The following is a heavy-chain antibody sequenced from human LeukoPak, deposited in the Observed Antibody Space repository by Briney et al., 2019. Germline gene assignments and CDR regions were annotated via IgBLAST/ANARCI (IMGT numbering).Heavy chain of an antibody. J-gene: IGHJ4*02. CDR1: RFTFSSYT. CDR2: ISYDGSNK. CDR3: ARDFYGSGSCLTD. V-gene: IGHV3-30-3*01. D-gene: IGHD3-10*01. Sequence: GGSLRLSCAASRFTFSSYTMHWVRQAPGKGLEWVAVISYDGSNKYYADSVKGRFTISRDNSKNTLYLQMNSLRAEDTAVYYCARDFYGSGSCLTDWGQGTLVTVSS.